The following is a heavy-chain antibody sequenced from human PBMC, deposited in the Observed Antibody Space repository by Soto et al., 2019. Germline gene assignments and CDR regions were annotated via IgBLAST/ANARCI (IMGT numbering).Heavy chain of an antibody. J-gene: IGHJ4*02. CDR1: GFTFSSYW. D-gene: IGHD3-22*01. CDR3: ARDNSYYYDSSGYDY. CDR2: IKQDGSEK. V-gene: IGHV3-7*03. Sequence: PGGSLRLSCAASGFTFSSYWMSWVRQAPGKGLEWVANIKQDGSEKYYVDSVKGRFTISRDNAKNPLYLQMNSLRAEDTAVYYCARDNSYYYDSSGYDYWGQGTLVTVSS.